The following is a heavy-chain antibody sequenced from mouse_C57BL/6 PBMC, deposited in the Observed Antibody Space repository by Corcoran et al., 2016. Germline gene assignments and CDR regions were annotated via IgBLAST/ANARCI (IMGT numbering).Heavy chain of an antibody. D-gene: IGHD4-1*01. J-gene: IGHJ2*01. Sequence: DVQLQESGPGLVKPSQSLSLTCSVTGYSITSGYYWNWIRQFPGNKLEWMGYISYDGSNNYNPYLKNRISITRDTSKNQFFLKLNSVTTEDTATYYCAREDWDGDYFDYWGQGTTLTVSS. CDR2: ISYDGSN. CDR3: AREDWDGDYFDY. CDR1: GYSITSGYY. V-gene: IGHV3-6*01.